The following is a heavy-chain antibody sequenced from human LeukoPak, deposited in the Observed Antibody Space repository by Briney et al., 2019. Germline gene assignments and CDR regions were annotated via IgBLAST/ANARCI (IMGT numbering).Heavy chain of an antibody. D-gene: IGHD3-3*01. J-gene: IGHJ4*02. Sequence: PSETLSLTCTVSGGSISSGSYYLSWIRQPAGKGLEWIGRIYTSGSTNYNPSLKSRVTISVDTSKNQFSLKLSSVTAADTAVYYCARFYDFWSGYYFDYWGQGTLVTVSS. CDR1: GGSISSGSYY. CDR2: IYTSGST. V-gene: IGHV4-61*02. CDR3: ARFYDFWSGYYFDY.